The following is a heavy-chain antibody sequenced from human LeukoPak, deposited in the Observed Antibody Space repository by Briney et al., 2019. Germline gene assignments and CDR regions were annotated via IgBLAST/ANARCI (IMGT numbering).Heavy chain of an antibody. D-gene: IGHD3-10*01. J-gene: IGHJ4*02. V-gene: IGHV3-7*01. CDR3: AKETGSGSYYEYYFDY. CDR2: IKQDGSEK. Sequence: GGSLRLSCAASGFTFSSYWMSWVRQAPGKGLEWVANIKQDGSEKYYVDSVKGRFTISRDNAKNSLYLQMNSLRAEDTAVYYCAKETGSGSYYEYYFDYWGQGTLVTVSS. CDR1: GFTFSSYW.